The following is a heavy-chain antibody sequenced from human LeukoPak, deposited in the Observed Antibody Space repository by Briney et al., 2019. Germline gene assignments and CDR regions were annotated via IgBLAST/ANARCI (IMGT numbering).Heavy chain of an antibody. D-gene: IGHD2/OR15-2a*01. J-gene: IGHJ4*02. Sequence: PGGSLRLSCAASGFTFSSFWMICVRQAPGKGLEWVANIQQDGSEKYYVDSVKGRFTISRDNAKNSLYLQMNSLRAEDTAVYYCAKNPPRSFNWGRGTLVTVSS. CDR2: IQQDGSEK. CDR1: GFTFSSFW. CDR3: AKNPPRSFN. V-gene: IGHV3-7*05.